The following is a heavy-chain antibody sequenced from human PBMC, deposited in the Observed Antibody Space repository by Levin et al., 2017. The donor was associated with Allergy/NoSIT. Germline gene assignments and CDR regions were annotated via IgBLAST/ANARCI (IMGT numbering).Heavy chain of an antibody. Sequence: SETLSLTCAVSGGSISSGGYSWSWIRQPPGKGLEWIGYIYHSGSTYYNPSLKSRVTISVDRSKNQFSLKLSSVTAADTAVYYCARVIGGYDSSGYYYVWNAFDIWGQGTMVTVSS. V-gene: IGHV4-30-2*01. CDR1: GGSISSGGYS. CDR2: IYHSGST. CDR3: ARVIGGYDSSGYYYVWNAFDI. D-gene: IGHD3-22*01. J-gene: IGHJ3*02.